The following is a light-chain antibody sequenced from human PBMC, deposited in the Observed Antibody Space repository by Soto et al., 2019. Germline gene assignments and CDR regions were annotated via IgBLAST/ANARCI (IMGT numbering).Light chain of an antibody. CDR3: MQALQTPT. CDR2: VGS. Sequence: DIVMTQSPLSLSVTPGEPASISCRSSQSLLHSNGYNYLDWYLQKPGQSPQVLIYVGSNRASGVPDRFSGSGSGTDFTLKISRVEAEDVGVYYCMQALQTPTFGQGTKMEIK. CDR1: QSLLHSNGYNY. J-gene: IGKJ1*01. V-gene: IGKV2-28*01.